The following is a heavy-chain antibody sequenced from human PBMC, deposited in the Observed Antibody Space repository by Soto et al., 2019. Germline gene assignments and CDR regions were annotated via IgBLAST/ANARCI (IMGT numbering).Heavy chain of an antibody. CDR1: CGSINSGGYY. CDR2: MYYSGST. Sequence: QVQLRESGPGLVKPSQTLSLTCTVSCGSINSGGYYWNWIRQHPGKGLEWIGYMYYSGSTHYNPFLRRRFITSADTSENHFPLKLGSGTAADTAGYCCARGYRQSGYSSSWVVDYWGQGNQVNVSS. D-gene: IGHD6-13*01. CDR3: ARGYRQSGYSSSWVVDY. V-gene: IGHV4-31*03. J-gene: IGHJ4*02.